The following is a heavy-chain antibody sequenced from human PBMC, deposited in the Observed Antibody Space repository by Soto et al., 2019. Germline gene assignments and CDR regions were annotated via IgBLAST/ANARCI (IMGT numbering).Heavy chain of an antibody. CDR3: ARDKGKGGDLPYDY. J-gene: IGHJ4*02. Sequence: ASVKVSCKASGYIFSDHCIHWVRQAPGRRPEWLGWFNPGSGRTNFAQKFRDRVTLTGDTSITTVYMELTSLTSDDTAVYTCARDKGKGGDLPYDYWGQGTLVTVSS. CDR1: GYIFSDHC. V-gene: IGHV1-2*02. D-gene: IGHD3-16*01. CDR2: FNPGSGRT.